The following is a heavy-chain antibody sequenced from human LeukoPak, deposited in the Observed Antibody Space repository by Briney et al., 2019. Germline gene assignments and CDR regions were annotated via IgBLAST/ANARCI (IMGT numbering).Heavy chain of an antibody. CDR2: IKQGGREK. CDR1: GFDFSSYW. J-gene: IGHJ2*01. V-gene: IGHV3-7*01. Sequence: PGGSLRLSCAASGFDFSSYWISWVRQAPGKGLEWVANIKQGGREKFYVDSVKGRFSLSRDYAKKSVYLEMNSLRVDDTAVYYCARGAFRARYFDLWGRGTLVTVSS. D-gene: IGHD3-10*01. CDR3: ARGAFRARYFDL.